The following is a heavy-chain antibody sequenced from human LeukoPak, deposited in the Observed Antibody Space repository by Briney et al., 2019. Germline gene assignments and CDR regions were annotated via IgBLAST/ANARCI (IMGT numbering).Heavy chain of an antibody. D-gene: IGHD6-19*01. V-gene: IGHV4-30-4*01. CDR2: IYYSGST. CDR3: ARGSSGWYGYFDY. J-gene: IGHJ4*02. CDR1: GGSISSGDYY. Sequence: PSQTLSLTCTVSGGSISSGDYYWSWIRQPPGKGLEWIGYIYYSGSTYYNPSLKSRVTLSVDTSKNQFSLMLSSVTAADTAVYYCARGSSGWYGYFDYWGQGTLVTVSS.